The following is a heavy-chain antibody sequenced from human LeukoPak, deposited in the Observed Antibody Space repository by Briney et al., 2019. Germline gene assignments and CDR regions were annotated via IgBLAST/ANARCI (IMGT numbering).Heavy chain of an antibody. CDR2: IYYSGST. J-gene: IGHJ5*02. Sequence: SETLSLTCTVSGGSISSSSYYWGWIRQPPGKGLEWIGSIYYSGSTYYNPSLKSRVTISVDTSKNQFSLKLSSVTAADTAVYYCARAVRTNVLTGLLWFDPWGQGTLVTVSS. CDR1: GGSISSSSYY. D-gene: IGHD3-9*01. V-gene: IGHV4-39*07. CDR3: ARAVRTNVLTGLLWFDP.